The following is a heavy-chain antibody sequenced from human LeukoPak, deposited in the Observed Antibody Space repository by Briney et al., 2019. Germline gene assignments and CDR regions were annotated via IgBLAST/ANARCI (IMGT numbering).Heavy chain of an antibody. J-gene: IGHJ4*02. V-gene: IGHV3-30-3*01. CDR3: ARDPTHSHSGYDFYFDY. CDR2: ISYDGSNK. Sequence: GRSLRLSCAASGFTFSSYAMHWVRQAPGKGLEWVAVISYDGSNKYYADSVKGRFTISRDNSKNTLYLQMNSLRAEDTAVYYCARDPTHSHSGYDFYFDYWGQGTLVTVSS. CDR1: GFTFSSYA. D-gene: IGHD5-12*01.